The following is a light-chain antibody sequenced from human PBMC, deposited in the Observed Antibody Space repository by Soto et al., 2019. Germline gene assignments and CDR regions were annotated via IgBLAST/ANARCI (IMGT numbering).Light chain of an antibody. Sequence: SSLSASVVDRVTITCRASQSISSYLNWYQQKPGKAPKLLIYAASSLQSGVPSRFSGSGSGTDFTLTISSLQPEDVATYYCQQSYSTPRLTFGGGTKVDIK. CDR2: AAS. CDR1: QSISSY. CDR3: QQSYSTPRLT. V-gene: IGKV1-39*01. J-gene: IGKJ4*01.